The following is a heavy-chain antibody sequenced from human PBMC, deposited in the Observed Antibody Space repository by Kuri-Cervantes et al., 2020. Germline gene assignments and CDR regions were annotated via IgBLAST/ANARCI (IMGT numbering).Heavy chain of an antibody. D-gene: IGHD6-19*01. CDR1: XXXFSSYD. CDR2: IGTAGDT. Sequence: GESLKIXXAAXXXXFSSYDMHWVRQATGKGLEWXSAIGTAGDTXXPGSVKGRXXISRENAKNXXYLXMXSLRAGXXAVXXCAXXXSSGXXDHXXHYGMDVWGQGTTVTVSS. V-gene: IGHV3-13*01. CDR3: AXXXSSGXXDHXXHYGMDV. J-gene: IGHJ6*02.